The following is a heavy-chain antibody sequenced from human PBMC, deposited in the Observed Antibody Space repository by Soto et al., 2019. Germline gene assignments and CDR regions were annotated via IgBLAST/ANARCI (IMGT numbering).Heavy chain of an antibody. CDR2: INHSAST. J-gene: IGHJ4*02. D-gene: IGHD3-22*01. Sequence: PSETLSLTCAVYGGSFSDYYWSWIRQPPGKGLEWIGEINHSASTNYNPSLKSRVTISVDTSKNQFSLNLRSVTAADTAVFYCARLLYDSRGYYYFDYWGQGTLVTVSS. CDR1: GGSFSDYY. V-gene: IGHV4-34*01. CDR3: ARLLYDSRGYYYFDY.